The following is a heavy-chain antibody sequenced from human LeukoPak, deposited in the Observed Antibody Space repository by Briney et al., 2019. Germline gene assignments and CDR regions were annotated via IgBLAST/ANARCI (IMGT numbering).Heavy chain of an antibody. J-gene: IGHJ6*02. CDR3: AKAAYGEDYYYCGMDV. V-gene: IGHV3-43D*03. CDR2: ISWDGGST. Sequence: GGSLRLSCAASGFTFDDYAMHWVRQAPGKGLEWVSLISWDGGSTYYADSVKGRFTISRDNSKNSLYLQMNSLRAEDTALYYCAKAAYGEDYYYCGMDVWGQGTTVTVSS. D-gene: IGHD4-17*01. CDR1: GFTFDDYA.